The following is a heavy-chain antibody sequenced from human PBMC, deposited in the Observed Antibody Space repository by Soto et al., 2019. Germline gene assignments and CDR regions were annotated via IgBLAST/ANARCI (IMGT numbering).Heavy chain of an antibody. CDR3: ARDPPHSLYCSGGSCYFDY. J-gene: IGHJ4*02. CDR1: GFTFSSYW. V-gene: IGHV3-7*01. D-gene: IGHD2-15*01. CDR2: IKQDGSEK. Sequence: GGSLRLSCAASGFTFSSYWMSWVRQAPGKGLEWVANIKQDGSEKYYVDSVKGRFTISRDNAKNSLYLQMNGLRAEDTAVYYCARDPPHSLYCSGGSCYFDYWGQGTLVTVSS.